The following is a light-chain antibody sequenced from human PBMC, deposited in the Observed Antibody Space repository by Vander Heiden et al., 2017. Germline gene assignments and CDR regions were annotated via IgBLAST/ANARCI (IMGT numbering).Light chain of an antibody. CDR1: LNVYTA. CDR2: DAS. Sequence: TQSPASLSLAPGESATLSCGASLNVYTALAWYQHRSGQPPRLLIFDASKRAAGIPVRFSGSGSGTDFTLSISSLQPEDSAIYYCHQSRNWPPTFGRGTKLEI. CDR3: HQSRNWPPT. J-gene: IGKJ2*01. V-gene: IGKV3-11*01.